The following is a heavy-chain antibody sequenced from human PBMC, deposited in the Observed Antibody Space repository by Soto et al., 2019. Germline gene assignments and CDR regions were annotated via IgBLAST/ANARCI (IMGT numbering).Heavy chain of an antibody. CDR1: GFTFSSYS. Sequence: EVQLVESGGGLIQPGGSLRLSCAASGFTFSSYSMNWVRQAPGRGLECVSYISARGGTIYYADSVKGRFTTSRDNAKNSMFLQINSLRAEDTAVYYCTRSRGGFDLGYWGKGAMVTVSS. CDR3: TRSRGGFDLGY. CDR2: ISARGGTI. V-gene: IGHV3-48*01. D-gene: IGHD5-12*01. J-gene: IGHJ4*02.